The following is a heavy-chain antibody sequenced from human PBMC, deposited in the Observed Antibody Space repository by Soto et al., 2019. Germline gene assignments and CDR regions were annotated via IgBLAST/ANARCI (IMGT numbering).Heavy chain of an antibody. CDR3: ASDYSTDHWFDP. J-gene: IGHJ5*02. Sequence: TSETLSLTCTISGGSISSSSYYWGWIRQPPGKGLEWIGSIYYSGSTYYNPSLKSRVTISVDTSKNQFSLKLSSVTAADTAVYYCASDYSTDHWFDPWGQGTLVTVSS. CDR1: GGSISSSSYY. D-gene: IGHD4-4*01. V-gene: IGHV4-39*01. CDR2: IYYSGST.